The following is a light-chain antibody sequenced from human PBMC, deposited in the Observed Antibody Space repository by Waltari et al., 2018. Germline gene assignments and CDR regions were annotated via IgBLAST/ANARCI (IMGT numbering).Light chain of an antibody. CDR3: SSYTSSSTLWV. CDR2: DVS. Sequence: HSALTQPASVSGSPGQSTTIPCTGPSTDVGGYTSVPWYQQHPGTAPKLMISDVSNRPSGVSNRFSGSKSGNTAALTSSGLQAEDGADYYCSSYTSSSTLWVFGGGTKLTVL. J-gene: IGLJ3*02. CDR1: STDVGGYTS. V-gene: IGLV2-14*03.